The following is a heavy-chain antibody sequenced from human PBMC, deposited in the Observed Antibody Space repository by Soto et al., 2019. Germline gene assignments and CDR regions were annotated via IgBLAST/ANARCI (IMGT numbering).Heavy chain of an antibody. J-gene: IGHJ4*02. CDR2: ISYDGSNK. CDR3: ATLVLVAIGHY. Sequence: PGGSLRLSCAASGFTFSSYGMHWVRQAPGKGLEWVAVISYDGSNKYYADSVKGRFTISRDNSKNTLYLQMNSLRAEDTAVYYCATLVLVAIGHYWGQGTLVTVSS. V-gene: IGHV3-30*03. CDR1: GFTFSSYG. D-gene: IGHD5-12*01.